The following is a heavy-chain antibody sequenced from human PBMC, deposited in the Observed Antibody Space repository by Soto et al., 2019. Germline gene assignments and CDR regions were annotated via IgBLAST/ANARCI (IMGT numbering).Heavy chain of an antibody. J-gene: IGHJ5*02. D-gene: IGHD6-13*01. Sequence: SETLSLTCTVSGGSISSSSFHWGWIRQPPGKGQEWIGSIYYSGSTYYSPSLKSRVTISVDTSKNQFSLKLSSVTAADTAVYYCARRERAAGTDWWFDPWGQGTLVTSPQ. CDR2: IYYSGST. CDR3: ARRERAAGTDWWFDP. CDR1: GGSISSSSFH. V-gene: IGHV4-39*01.